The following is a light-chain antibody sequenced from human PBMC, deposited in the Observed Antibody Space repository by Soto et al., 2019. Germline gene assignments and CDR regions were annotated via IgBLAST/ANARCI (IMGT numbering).Light chain of an antibody. CDR2: KAS. J-gene: IGKJ1*01. CDR3: QHSNSYSET. CDR1: QTVSSW. V-gene: IGKV1-5*03. Sequence: DIQMTQSPSTLSGSVGDRFTITCRASQTVSSWLAWYQQKPGKAPKLLIYKASTLKSGVPSRFSGRGSGTEFTLTISSLQPDDFETHYRQHSNSYSETFGHGTKVEIX.